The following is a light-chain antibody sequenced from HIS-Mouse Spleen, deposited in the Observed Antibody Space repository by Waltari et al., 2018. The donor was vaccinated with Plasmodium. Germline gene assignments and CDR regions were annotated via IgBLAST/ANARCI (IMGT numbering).Light chain of an antibody. Sequence: DIQMTQPPSSLSASVGHRVTITCRASQSISSYLNWYQQKPGKAPKLLIYAASSLQSGVPSRFSGSGSGTDFTLTISSLQPEDFATYYCQQSYSTPPYTFGQGTKLEIK. CDR2: AAS. CDR3: QQSYSTPPYT. V-gene: IGKV1-39*01. J-gene: IGKJ2*01. CDR1: QSISSY.